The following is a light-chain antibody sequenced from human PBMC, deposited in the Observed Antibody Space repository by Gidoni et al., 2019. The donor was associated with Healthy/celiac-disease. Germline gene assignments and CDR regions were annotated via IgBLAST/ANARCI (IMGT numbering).Light chain of an antibody. Sequence: DMVLTQSPGTLSLSPWERSTLSCRASQSVSSSYLTWYQQTPGQAPRLLIYGASSRATGIPDRFSGSGSGTDFTLTISRLEPEDFAVYYCQQYGSSTGLTFGGGTKVEIK. CDR1: QSVSSSY. V-gene: IGKV3-20*01. J-gene: IGKJ4*01. CDR2: GAS. CDR3: QQYGSSTGLT.